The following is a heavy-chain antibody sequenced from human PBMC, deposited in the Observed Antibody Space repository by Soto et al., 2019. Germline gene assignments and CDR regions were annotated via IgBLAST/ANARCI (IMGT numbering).Heavy chain of an antibody. D-gene: IGHD2-15*01. CDR2: ISGSGSTT. J-gene: IGHJ3*02. Sequence: QVQLVESGGGLVKPGGSLRLSCAASGFTFSDSYMSWIRQAPGKGLEWVSYISGSGSTTYYADSVKGRFTISRDNAKNSLYLQMNSLRAEDTAVYYCARGPDRGRMAIGRTFEIWGQGTMVTVSS. CDR3: ARGPDRGRMAIGRTFEI. CDR1: GFTFSDSY. V-gene: IGHV3-11*01.